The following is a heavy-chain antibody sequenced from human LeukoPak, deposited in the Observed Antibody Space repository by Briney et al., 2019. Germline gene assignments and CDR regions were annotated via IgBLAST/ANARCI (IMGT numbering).Heavy chain of an antibody. J-gene: IGHJ6*03. CDR2: ISGSGGST. V-gene: IGHV3-23*01. CDR1: GFTFSSYG. CDR3: ARRMTRDYFYMDV. Sequence: PGGSLRLSCAASGFTFSSYGMSWVRQAPGKGLEWVSAISGSGGSTYYADSVKGRFTISRDNSKNTLYLQMNSLRAEDTAVYYCARRMTRDYFYMDVWGKGTTVTISS.